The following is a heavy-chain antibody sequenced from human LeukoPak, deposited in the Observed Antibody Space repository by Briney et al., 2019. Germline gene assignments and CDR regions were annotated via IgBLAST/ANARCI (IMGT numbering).Heavy chain of an antibody. J-gene: IGHJ4*02. CDR2: IRYDGSNK. CDR1: GFTFSSYG. V-gene: IGHV3-30*02. Sequence: GGSLRLSCAASGFTFSSYGMHWVRQAPGKGLEWVAFIRYDGSNKYYADSVKGRFTISRDNSKNTLYLQMNSLRAEDTAVYYCAKEVVPAAIGVTYFDYWGQGTLVTVSS. CDR3: AKEVVPAAIGVTYFDY. D-gene: IGHD2-2*01.